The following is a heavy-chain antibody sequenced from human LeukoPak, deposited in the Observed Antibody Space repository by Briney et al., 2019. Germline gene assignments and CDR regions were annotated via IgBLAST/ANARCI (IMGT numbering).Heavy chain of an antibody. CDR1: GGSISGYY. V-gene: IGHV4-59*01. Sequence: PSETLSLTCSVSGGSISGYYWSWIRQPPGKGLEWIGYIYYSGSTNYNPSLKSRVTISVDTSKNQFSLKLSSVTAADTAVYYCARVSIVVADNWFDPWGQGTLVTVSS. CDR3: ARVSIVVADNWFDP. CDR2: IYYSGST. D-gene: IGHD2-2*01. J-gene: IGHJ5*02.